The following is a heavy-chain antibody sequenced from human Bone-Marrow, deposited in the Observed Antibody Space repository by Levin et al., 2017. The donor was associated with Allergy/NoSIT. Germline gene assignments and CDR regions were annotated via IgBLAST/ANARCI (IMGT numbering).Heavy chain of an antibody. CDR1: GFTFNRYA. Sequence: ASVKVSCAASGFTFNRYAMSWVRQAPGKGLEWVSALTGSGVSKYYADSVQGRFTISRDDSKNTLYLQMNSLRAEDTAVYYCAKDQERLAVTSLFDYWGQGTLVTVSS. D-gene: IGHD2-21*02. CDR2: LTGSGVSK. CDR3: AKDQERLAVTSLFDY. V-gene: IGHV3-23*01. J-gene: IGHJ4*02.